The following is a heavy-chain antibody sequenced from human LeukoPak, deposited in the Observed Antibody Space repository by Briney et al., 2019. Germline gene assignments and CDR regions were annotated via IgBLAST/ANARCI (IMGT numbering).Heavy chain of an antibody. V-gene: IGHV3-48*01. Sequence: GGSLRLSCAASGFTFSSYSMNWVRQAPGKGLEWVSYVGAIGSSTISYADAVMGRFTISIHKAKNSVFLQRNSLRAEDTAVYYCARDLHYAFDIWGQGTMVTVSS. CDR1: GFTFSSYS. CDR2: VGAIGSSTI. CDR3: ARDLHYAFDI. J-gene: IGHJ3*02.